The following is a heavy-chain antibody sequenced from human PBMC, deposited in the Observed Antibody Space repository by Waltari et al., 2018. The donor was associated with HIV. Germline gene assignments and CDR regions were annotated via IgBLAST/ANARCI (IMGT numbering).Heavy chain of an antibody. CDR2: IRSKAEGGAT. J-gene: IGHJ4*02. D-gene: IGHD3-10*01. Sequence: EEQLVEPGGDLVKHGGCLRLSCLASGFTFSDAWMTWVRQTPGKGLEWVGRIRSKAEGGATEYAAVVKGRFTISRDDSNTTLFLQMNSLKVEDTGVYYCTTEEVYGSGTYLDYWGQGTRVTVS. CDR3: TTEEVYGSGTYLDY. CDR1: GFTFSDAW. V-gene: IGHV3-15*01.